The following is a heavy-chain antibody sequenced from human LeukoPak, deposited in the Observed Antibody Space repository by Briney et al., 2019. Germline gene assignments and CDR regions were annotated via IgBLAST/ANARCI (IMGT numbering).Heavy chain of an antibody. J-gene: IGHJ5*02. V-gene: IGHV3-15*01. CDR2: IKSKTDGGTT. CDR3: TTDEYCSGGSCYWFDP. D-gene: IGHD2-15*01. CDR1: GFTFSNAW. Sequence: PGGSLRLSCAASGFTFSNAWMSWVRQAPGKGLEWVGRIKSKTDGGTTDYAAPVKGSFTISRDDSKNTLYLQMNSLKTEDTAVYYCTTDEYCSGGSCYWFDPWGQGTLVTVSS.